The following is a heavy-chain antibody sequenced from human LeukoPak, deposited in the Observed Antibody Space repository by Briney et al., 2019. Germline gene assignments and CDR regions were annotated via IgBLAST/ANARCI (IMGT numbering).Heavy chain of an antibody. CDR3: ARRDTAMGLIDY. CDR1: GGSISSYY. CDR2: IYYTGST. Sequence: SETLSLTCTVSGGSISSYYWSWIRQPPGKGLEWIGYIYYTGSTNYNPSLKSRVTISVDTSKNQFSLKLSSVTAADTAVYYCARRDTAMGLIDYWGQGTLVTVSS. D-gene: IGHD5-18*01. V-gene: IGHV4-59*08. J-gene: IGHJ4*02.